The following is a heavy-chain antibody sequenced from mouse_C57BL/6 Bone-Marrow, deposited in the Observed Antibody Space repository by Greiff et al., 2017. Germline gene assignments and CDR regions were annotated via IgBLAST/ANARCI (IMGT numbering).Heavy chain of an antibody. V-gene: IGHV1-15*01. Sequence: QVQLQQSGAELVRPGASVTLSCKASGYTFTDYEMHWVKQTPVHGLEWIGAIDPETGGTAYNQKFKGKAILTADKSSSTAYMELRSLTSEDSAVYYCTNTTVERHLYWYVDVWGTGTTVTVSS. J-gene: IGHJ1*03. D-gene: IGHD1-1*01. CDR2: IDPETGGT. CDR1: GYTFTDYE. CDR3: TNTTVERHLYWYVDV.